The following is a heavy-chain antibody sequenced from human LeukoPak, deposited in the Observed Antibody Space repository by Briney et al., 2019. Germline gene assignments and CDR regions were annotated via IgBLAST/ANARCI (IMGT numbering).Heavy chain of an antibody. J-gene: IGHJ4*02. D-gene: IGHD3-9*01. V-gene: IGHV3-30*04. CDR2: ISYDGSNK. CDR1: GSTFSTYA. Sequence: GGSLRLACAAYGSTFSTYAMHWVRQAPGEGLEWMAVISYDGSNKYYADSVKGRFIISRDNSKNTLSLQMNSLRAEDTAVYYCAGRYYDILTGGREGFDYWGQGTLVTVSS. CDR3: AGRYYDILTGGREGFDY.